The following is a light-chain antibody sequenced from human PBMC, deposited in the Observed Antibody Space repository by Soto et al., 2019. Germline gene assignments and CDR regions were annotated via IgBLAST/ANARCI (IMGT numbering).Light chain of an antibody. Sequence: DIQMTQSPSSLSASVGDRVTITCRASQDISNYLNWYQQRPGKAPKLLIYDASNLERGVPSRFSGTRSGTHFTFAITSLQPEDGATYYGQQSDSLPITFGQGTRLEI. V-gene: IGKV1-33*01. J-gene: IGKJ5*01. CDR1: QDISNY. CDR3: QQSDSLPIT. CDR2: DAS.